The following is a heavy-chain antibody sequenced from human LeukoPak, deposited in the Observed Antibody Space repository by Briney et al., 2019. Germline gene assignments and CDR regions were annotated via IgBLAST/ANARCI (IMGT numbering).Heavy chain of an antibody. Sequence: SETLSLTCTVSVGSISSYYWRWIRQPAAKGLEWIGRVYTSGSTNYNPSLKSRVTISVDTSKNQFSLKLSSVTAADTAVYYCAREMVQLNYGMDVWGQGTTVTVSS. J-gene: IGHJ6*02. CDR3: AREMVQLNYGMDV. CDR1: VGSISSYY. D-gene: IGHD1-1*01. V-gene: IGHV4-4*07. CDR2: VYTSGST.